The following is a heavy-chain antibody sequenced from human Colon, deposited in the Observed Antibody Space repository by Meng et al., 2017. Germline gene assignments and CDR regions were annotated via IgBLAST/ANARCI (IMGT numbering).Heavy chain of an antibody. CDR1: GFTFSSYW. CDR2: MNSDGSGT. V-gene: IGHV3-74*01. J-gene: IGHJ1*01. D-gene: IGHD1-26*01. Sequence: ESLKISCAASGFTFSSYWMHWVRQAPGKGLVWVSRMNSDGSGTSYADSVKGRFTISRDNAKNMLYLQMNSLRAEDTAVYYCARGSDSGSYYGSEYFQHWGQGTLVTVSS. CDR3: ARGSDSGSYYGSEYFQH.